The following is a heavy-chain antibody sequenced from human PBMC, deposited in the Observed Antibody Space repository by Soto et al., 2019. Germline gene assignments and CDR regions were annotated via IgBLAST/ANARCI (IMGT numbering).Heavy chain of an antibody. Sequence: QVQLVESGGGVVQPGRSLRLSCAASGFTFSIYGMHWVRQAPGKGLEWVAVIWYDGSNKYYADSVKGRFTISRDNSKNTLYLQMNSLRAEDTAVYYCARGSLLGYCSGGSCTFDYWGQGTLVTVSS. D-gene: IGHD2-15*01. CDR3: ARGSLLGYCSGGSCTFDY. V-gene: IGHV3-33*01. CDR1: GFTFSIYG. J-gene: IGHJ4*02. CDR2: IWYDGSNK.